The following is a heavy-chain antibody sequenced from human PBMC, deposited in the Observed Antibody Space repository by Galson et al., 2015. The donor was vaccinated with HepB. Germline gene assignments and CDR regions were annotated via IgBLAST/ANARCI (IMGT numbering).Heavy chain of an antibody. CDR2: ISAYNGNT. D-gene: IGHD6-13*01. CDR3: ATSWEHSSSWYKDAFDI. J-gene: IGHJ3*02. V-gene: IGHV1-18*01. Sequence: SVKVSCKASGYTFTSYGISWVRQAPGQGLEWMGWISAYNGNTNYAQKLQGRVTMTTDTSTSTAYMELRSLRSDDTAVYYCATSWEHSSSWYKDAFDIWGQGTMVTVSS. CDR1: GYTFTSYG.